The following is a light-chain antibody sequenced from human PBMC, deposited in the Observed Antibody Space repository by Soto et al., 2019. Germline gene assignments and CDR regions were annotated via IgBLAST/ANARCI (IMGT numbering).Light chain of an antibody. Sequence: DIQMTHSPSSLSASVGDRVPITCRASQNIDSYLNWYQQRPGKAPKLLIHDASSLQSGVPSRFSGSGSGTEFTLTISSLQPDDFATYYCQHYNSYSEAFGQGTKVDVK. CDR2: DAS. CDR3: QHYNSYSEA. V-gene: IGKV1-5*01. J-gene: IGKJ1*01. CDR1: QNIDSY.